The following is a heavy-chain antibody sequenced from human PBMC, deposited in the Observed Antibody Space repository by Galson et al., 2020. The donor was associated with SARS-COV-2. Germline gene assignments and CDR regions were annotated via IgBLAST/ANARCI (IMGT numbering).Heavy chain of an antibody. CDR1: GFTFSNAW. Sequence: GGSLRLSCAASGFTFSNAWMSWVRQAPGKGLEWVGRIKSKTDGGTTDYAAPVKGRFTISRDDSKNTLYLQMNSLKTEDTAVYYCTTDSGFGYSYTDGMDVWGQGTTVTVSS. CDR2: IKSKTDGGTT. CDR3: TTDSGFGYSYTDGMDV. V-gene: IGHV3-15*01. D-gene: IGHD5-18*01. J-gene: IGHJ6*02.